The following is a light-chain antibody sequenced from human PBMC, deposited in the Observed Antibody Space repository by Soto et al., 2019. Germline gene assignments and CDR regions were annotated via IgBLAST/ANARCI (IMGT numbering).Light chain of an antibody. Sequence: DIQMTQSPSTLSGSVGDRVTITCRASQTISSWLAWYLQKPGKAPKLLIYKASTLKSGVPSRFSGSGSGTEFTLTICSLQPDDFATYYCQHYNSYSEAFGQGTKVELK. CDR3: QHYNSYSEA. V-gene: IGKV1-5*03. CDR1: QTISSW. CDR2: KAS. J-gene: IGKJ1*01.